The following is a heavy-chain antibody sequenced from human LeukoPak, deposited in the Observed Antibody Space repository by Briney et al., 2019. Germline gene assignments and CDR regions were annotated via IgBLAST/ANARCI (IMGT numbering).Heavy chain of an antibody. D-gene: IGHD4-11*01. J-gene: IGHJ6*03. CDR1: AFTFSSYS. CDR3: ARRPFPPTTVTTSYYSMDV. Sequence: GGSLRLSWVASAFTFSSYSINWVRQPAGGGLEWVSSISSMSSYIYYAGSRKGRFTIYRDNAKNSLYLQINSLRAQDTAVYYCARRPFPPTTVTTSYYSMDVWGKGTTVTVSS. CDR2: ISSMSSYI. V-gene: IGHV3-21*01.